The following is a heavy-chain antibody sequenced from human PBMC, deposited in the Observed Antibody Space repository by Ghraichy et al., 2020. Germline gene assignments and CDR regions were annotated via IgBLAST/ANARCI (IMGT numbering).Heavy chain of an antibody. CDR1: GFSFSDYS. Sequence: GESLNISCEGSGFSFSDYSMIWVRLTPRKALEWVSYITGSSITIFYTDSVKGRFTISRDNAKNSLYLQLNSLRAEDTAVYYCAKVRGRPYGSESCSHWGQGTLVTVSS. V-gene: IGHV3-48*01. CDR3: AKVRGRPYGSESCSH. CDR2: ITGSSITI. D-gene: IGHD3-10*01. J-gene: IGHJ4*02.